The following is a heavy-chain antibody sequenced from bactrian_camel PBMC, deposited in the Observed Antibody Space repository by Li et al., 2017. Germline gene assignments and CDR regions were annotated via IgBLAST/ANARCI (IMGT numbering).Heavy chain of an antibody. CDR3: AADSLACGLRHWSFQR. Sequence: HVQLVESGRGSVQAGGSLRLSCAASAYIVRNYCMGWFRQAPGKKREGVATIDTDESTRYADSVKGRFTISKDNAENTLYLEMNSLKPEDTAMYYCAADSLACGLRHWSFQRWGQGTQVTVS. CDR2: IDTDEST. D-gene: IGHD7*01. J-gene: IGHJ4*01. V-gene: IGHV3S53*01. CDR1: AYIVRNYC.